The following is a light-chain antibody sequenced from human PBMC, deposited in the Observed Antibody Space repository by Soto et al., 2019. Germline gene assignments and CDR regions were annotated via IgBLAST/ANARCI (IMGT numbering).Light chain of an antibody. V-gene: IGKV1-27*01. CDR3: QKYTRAPLT. CDR2: AAS. CDR1: QGISNY. J-gene: IGKJ3*01. Sequence: DIQMTQSPSSLSASVGDRVTITCRASQGISNYLAWYQQKPGKVPKLLIYAASTLRSGVPARFSGSGSGTDFTLPISSLQPEDVATYYCQKYTRAPLTFGPGTKVDIK.